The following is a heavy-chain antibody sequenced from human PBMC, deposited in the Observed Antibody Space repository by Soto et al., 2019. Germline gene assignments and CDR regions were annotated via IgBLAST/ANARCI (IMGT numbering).Heavy chain of an antibody. Sequence: QVPLVESGGGVVQPGRSLRLSCAASGFTFSSYGMHWVRQASGKGLEWVAVITYDGSNKYYADSVKGRFTISRDNSKNTLYLQMNSLRVEDTAVYYCAKAGYSSGWSEFDYWGQGTLVTVSS. CDR2: ITYDGSNK. J-gene: IGHJ4*02. V-gene: IGHV3-30*18. CDR3: AKAGYSSGWSEFDY. D-gene: IGHD6-19*01. CDR1: GFTFSSYG.